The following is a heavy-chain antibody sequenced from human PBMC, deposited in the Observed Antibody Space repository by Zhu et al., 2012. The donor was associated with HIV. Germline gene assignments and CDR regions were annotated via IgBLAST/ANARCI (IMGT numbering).Heavy chain of an antibody. J-gene: IGHJ4*02. Sequence: QVQLQESGPGLVKPSETLSLTCAVSGYSISSGYYWGWIRQPPGKGLEWIGNIYHSGSTNYNPSLKSRVTISVDTSKNQFSLKLSSVTAADTAVYYCASGGRGYCSGGSCYPFDYWGQGTPXPSPQ. V-gene: IGHV4-38-2*01. CDR3: ASGGRGYCSGGSCYPFDY. D-gene: IGHD2-15*01. CDR1: GYSISSGYY. CDR2: IYHSGST.